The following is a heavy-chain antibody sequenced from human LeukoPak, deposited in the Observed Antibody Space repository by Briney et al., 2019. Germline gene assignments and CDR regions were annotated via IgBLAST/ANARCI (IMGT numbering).Heavy chain of an antibody. CDR2: IYSGGAT. Sequence: GGSLRLSCAASGFTVSSAFMSWVRQPPGKGLEWVSLIYSGGATYYADSVKGRFTISRDSSNNTLYLQMNSLGGEDTAVYYCARDIAAAGILNSWGQGTLVTVSS. J-gene: IGHJ5*02. CDR3: ARDIAAAGILNS. D-gene: IGHD6-13*01. V-gene: IGHV3-66*01. CDR1: GFTVSSAF.